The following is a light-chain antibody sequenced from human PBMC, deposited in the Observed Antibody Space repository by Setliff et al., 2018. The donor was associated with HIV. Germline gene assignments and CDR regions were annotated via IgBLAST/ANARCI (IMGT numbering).Light chain of an antibody. CDR1: KLGDRY. V-gene: IGLV3-1*01. J-gene: IGLJ2*01. Sequence: ELTQPPSVSVSPGQTASVTCSGHKLGDRYVSWYQQKPGQSPVLVMYQDSKRPPAIPERFSGSNSGDRATLTISGTQPVDGADYYCQAWDSRTVVLGGGTK. CDR3: QAWDSRTVV. CDR2: QDS.